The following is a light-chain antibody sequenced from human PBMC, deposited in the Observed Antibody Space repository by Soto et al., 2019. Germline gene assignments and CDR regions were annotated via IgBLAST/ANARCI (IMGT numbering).Light chain of an antibody. CDR2: GVS. CDR1: QSVTSRY. J-gene: IGKJ2*01. CDR3: QQYSSLPHT. V-gene: IGKV3-20*01. Sequence: EIVLTQSPGTLSLSPGERATLSCRATQSVTSRYFAWYQQKPGQSPRLLIYGVSNRATDIPDRFSGSGSGTDFTLTISRLEPEDFVVYYCQQYSSLPHTFGQGTKLEVK.